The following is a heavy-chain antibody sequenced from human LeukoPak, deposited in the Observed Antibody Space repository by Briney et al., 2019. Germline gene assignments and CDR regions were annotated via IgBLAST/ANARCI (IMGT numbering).Heavy chain of an antibody. CDR1: GFTFSSYA. J-gene: IGHJ4*02. CDR2: ISYDGSNK. D-gene: IGHD1-26*01. Sequence: GGSLRLSCAASGFTFSSYAMHWVRQAPGRGGGWVAVISYDGSNKYYADSVKVRFTISRDNSKNTLYLQMNSLRAEDTAVYYCARDMSHSGSYSAGFIYWGQGTLVTVSS. V-gene: IGHV3-30*04. CDR3: ARDMSHSGSYSAGFIY.